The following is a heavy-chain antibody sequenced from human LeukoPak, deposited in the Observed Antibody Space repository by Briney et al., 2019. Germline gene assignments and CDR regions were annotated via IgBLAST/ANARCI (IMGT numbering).Heavy chain of an antibody. CDR2: FDPEDGET. CDR1: GYTFTGYY. Sequence: GASVKVSCKASGYTFTGYYMHWVRQAPGKGLEWMGGFDPEDGETIYAQKFQGRVTMTEDTSTDTAYMELSSLRSEDTAVYYCATDLSRITMVRGSLDYWGQGTLVTVSS. D-gene: IGHD3-10*01. J-gene: IGHJ4*02. CDR3: ATDLSRITMVRGSLDY. V-gene: IGHV1-24*01.